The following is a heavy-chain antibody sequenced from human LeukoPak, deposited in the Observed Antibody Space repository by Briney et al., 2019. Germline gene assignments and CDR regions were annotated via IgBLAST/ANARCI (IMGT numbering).Heavy chain of an antibody. V-gene: IGHV3-23*01. CDR3: VHGSSGSYLFDY. D-gene: IGHD1-26*01. CDR1: RFTFSSYA. Sequence: GGSLRLSCAVSRFTFSSYAFNWVRQAPGKGLEWVSVISESGDSTYYADSVKGRFTISRDNSKNTLYLQMNSLRAEDTAVYYCVHGSSGSYLFDYWAQGTLVTVSS. CDR2: ISESGDST. J-gene: IGHJ4*02.